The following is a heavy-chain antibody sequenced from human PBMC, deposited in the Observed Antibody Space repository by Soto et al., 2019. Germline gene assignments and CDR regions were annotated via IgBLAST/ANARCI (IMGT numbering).Heavy chain of an antibody. D-gene: IGHD3-10*01. CDR2: INPNSGGT. V-gene: IGHV1-2*02. Sequence: ASVKVSCKASGYTFTGYYMHWVRQAPGQGLEWMGWINPNSGGTNYAQKFQGRVTMTRDTSISTAYMELSRLRSDDTAVYYCARDLWFGELYAFDIWGQGTMVTLSS. CDR3: ARDLWFGELYAFDI. J-gene: IGHJ3*02. CDR1: GYTFTGYY.